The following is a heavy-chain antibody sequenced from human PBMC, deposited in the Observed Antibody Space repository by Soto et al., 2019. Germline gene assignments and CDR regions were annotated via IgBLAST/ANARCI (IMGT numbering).Heavy chain of an antibody. Sequence: EVQLVESVGGLVQPGRSLRLSCAASGFNFNDYGMHWVRQVPGKVLEWVSGISWRGGPIGYSDSVKGRFTISRDNAKTSLYLQMHSLRAEDTATYYSTKDLRRNGDSGPPYFAYWGQGTLVTVSP. V-gene: IGHV3-9*01. J-gene: IGHJ4*02. CDR2: ISWRGGPI. D-gene: IGHD2-21*02. CDR3: TKDLRRNGDSGPPYFAY. CDR1: GFNFNDYG.